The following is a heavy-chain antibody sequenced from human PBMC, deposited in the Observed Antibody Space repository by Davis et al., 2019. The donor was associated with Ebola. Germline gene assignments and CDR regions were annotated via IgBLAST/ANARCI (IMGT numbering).Heavy chain of an antibody. CDR1: GGSFSGYY. V-gene: IGHV4-34*01. Sequence: SETLSLTCAVYGGSFSGYYWSWIRQPPGKGLEWIGEINHSGSTNYNPSLKSRVTISVDTSKNQFSLKLSSVTAADTAVYYCARNKGDGPVDVWGKGTTVTVSS. CDR3: ARNKGDGPVDV. CDR2: INHSGST. J-gene: IGHJ6*04. D-gene: IGHD3-16*01.